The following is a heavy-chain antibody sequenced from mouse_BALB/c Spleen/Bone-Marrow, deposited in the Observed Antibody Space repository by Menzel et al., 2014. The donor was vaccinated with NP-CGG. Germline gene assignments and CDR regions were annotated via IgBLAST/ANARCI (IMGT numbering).Heavy chain of an antibody. D-gene: IGHD1-2*01. CDR2: IDPSDSET. J-gene: IGHJ4*01. CDR1: GYSFTSYW. V-gene: IGHV1S126*01. Sequence: VKLMESGPQLVRPGASVKISCKASGYSFTSYWMHWVKQRPGQGLEWIGMIDPSDSETRLNQKFKDKATLTVDKSSSTAYMQLSSPTSEVSAIYYCARDGITTATYYYAMDYWGQGTSVTVSS. CDR3: ARDGITTATYYYAMDY.